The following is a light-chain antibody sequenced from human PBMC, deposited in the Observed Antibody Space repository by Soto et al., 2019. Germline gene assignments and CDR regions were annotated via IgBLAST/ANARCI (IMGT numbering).Light chain of an antibody. CDR2: GAS. CDR1: QSVSSY. V-gene: IGKV3D-15*01. Sequence: EIGLTQSPATLSVSPGERATLSCRASQSVSSYLALYQQMPGQAPRLLNYGASIRATGLPARFSGSASGKEFTLTIRRLPSEDFAVYYRQQYNDWPQTFGQGTKVDIK. J-gene: IGKJ1*01. CDR3: QQYNDWPQT.